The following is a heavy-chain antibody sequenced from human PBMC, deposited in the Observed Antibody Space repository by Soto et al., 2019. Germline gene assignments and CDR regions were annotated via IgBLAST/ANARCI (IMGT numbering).Heavy chain of an antibody. Sequence: QVQLVQSGAEVKKPGASVKVSCKASGYTFTSYAMHWVRQAPGQGLEWMGWINAGNGNTKYSQKCQGRVTITRDTSASTAYMELISLRSEATALYYCARDLGGMDIWGQGTMVTVSS. CDR2: INAGNGNT. CDR3: ARDLGGMDI. CDR1: GYTFTSYA. V-gene: IGHV1-3*01. D-gene: IGHD3-10*01. J-gene: IGHJ3*02.